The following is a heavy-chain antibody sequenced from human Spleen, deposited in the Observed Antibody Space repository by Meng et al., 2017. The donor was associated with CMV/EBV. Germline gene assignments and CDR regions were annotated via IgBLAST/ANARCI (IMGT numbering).Heavy chain of an antibody. CDR2: INHSGST. CDR1: GGSFSGYY. D-gene: IGHD6-13*01. Sequence: QGERRQVGVGLWKPLAPLSLTCAVHGGSFSGYYWSWIRQPPGKGLEWIGKINHSGSTNYNPSLKSRVPISVDTSKNQCSLNLSSVTAAETAVYYWARGRQQLGRYFDYWGQGTLVTVSS. CDR3: ARGRQQLGRYFDY. J-gene: IGHJ4*02. V-gene: IGHV4-34*01.